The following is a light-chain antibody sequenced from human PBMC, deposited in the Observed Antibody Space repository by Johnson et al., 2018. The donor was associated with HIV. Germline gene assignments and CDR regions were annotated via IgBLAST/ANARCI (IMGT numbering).Light chain of an antibody. CDR3: GTWDSSLSFYV. Sequence: QSVLTQPPSVSAAPGQKVTIPCSGSSSNIGKNSVSWYQQLPGTAPKLLIYENNKRPSGIPDRFSGSKSGTSATLGITGLQTGDEANYYCGTWDSSLSFYVFGTGTKVTVL. V-gene: IGLV1-51*02. CDR1: SSNIGKNS. CDR2: ENN. J-gene: IGLJ1*01.